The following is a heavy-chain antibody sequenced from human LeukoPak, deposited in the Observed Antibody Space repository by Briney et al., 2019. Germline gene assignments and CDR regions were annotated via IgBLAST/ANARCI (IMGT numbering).Heavy chain of an antibody. V-gene: IGHV3-30*02. J-gene: IGHJ4*02. D-gene: IGHD6-19*01. Sequence: GGSLRLSCAASGFTFSSYGMHWVRQAPGKGLEWVAFIRYDGNNKYYADSVKGRFTISRDNSKNTLYLQMNSLRAEDTAVYYCARYLRSGWSYFDHWGQGTLVTVSS. CDR3: ARYLRSGWSYFDH. CDR2: IRYDGNNK. CDR1: GFTFSSYG.